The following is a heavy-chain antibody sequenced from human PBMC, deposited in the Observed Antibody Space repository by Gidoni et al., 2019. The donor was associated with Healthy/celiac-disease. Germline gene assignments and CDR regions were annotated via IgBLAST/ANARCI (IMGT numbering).Heavy chain of an antibody. Sequence: EVQLLESGGGLVQPGGSLRLACAASGFTFSSYAMSWVRQAPGKGLEWVSAISGSGGSTYYADSVKGRFTISRDNSKNTLYLQMNSLRAEDTAVYYCAKSPDYGDYTIRFDYWGQGTLVTVSS. CDR3: AKSPDYGDYTIRFDY. D-gene: IGHD4-17*01. CDR2: ISGSGGST. CDR1: GFTFSSYA. V-gene: IGHV3-23*01. J-gene: IGHJ4*02.